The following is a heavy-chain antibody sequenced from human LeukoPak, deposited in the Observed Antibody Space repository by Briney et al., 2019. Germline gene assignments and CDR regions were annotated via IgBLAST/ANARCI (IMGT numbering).Heavy chain of an antibody. V-gene: IGHV3-72*01. D-gene: IGHD1-26*01. CDR2: IRNKAKGYTT. CDR1: GFTLSDHY. Sequence: GGSLRLSCAVSGFTLSDHYMDWVRQAPGKGLEWVGRIRNKAKGYTTEYAASVKGRFTISRDDSKNSLYLQMNSLKTEDTAVYYCARGFNGLDSKVGENWGQGTLVTVSS. CDR3: ARGFNGLDSKVGEN. J-gene: IGHJ4*02.